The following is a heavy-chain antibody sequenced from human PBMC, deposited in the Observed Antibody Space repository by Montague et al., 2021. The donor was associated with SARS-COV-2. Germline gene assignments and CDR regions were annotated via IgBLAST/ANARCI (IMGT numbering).Heavy chain of an antibody. CDR2: IYWDDDK. CDR1: GFSLRTSGVG. CDR3: VHSYADYLFDY. V-gene: IGHV2-5*02. J-gene: IGHJ4*02. D-gene: IGHD4-17*01. Sequence: PALGKPTQTLTLTCSFSGFSLRTSGVGVGWIRQPPGKALEWFAVIYWDDDKRYSPSLKSRLTITKDTSKNQVVLTMTNMDPVDTATYYCVHSYADYLFDYWGQGTLVSVSS.